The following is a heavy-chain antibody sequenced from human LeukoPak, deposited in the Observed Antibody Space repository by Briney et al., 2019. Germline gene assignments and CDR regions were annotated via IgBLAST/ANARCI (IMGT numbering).Heavy chain of an antibody. CDR2: IYHSGST. J-gene: IGHJ4*02. V-gene: IGHV4-38-2*02. D-gene: IGHD3-10*01. CDR1: GYSISSGYY. CDR3: ARERGLEDY. Sequence: SETLSLTCTVSGYSISSGYYWGWIRQPPGKGLEWIGSIYHSGSTYYNPSFKSRVTISVDTSKNQFSLKLSSVTAADTAVYYCARERGLEDYWGQGTLVTVSS.